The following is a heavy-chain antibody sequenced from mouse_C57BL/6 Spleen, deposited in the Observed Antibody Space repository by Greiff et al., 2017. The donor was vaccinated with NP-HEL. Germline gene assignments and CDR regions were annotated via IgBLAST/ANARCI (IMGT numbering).Heavy chain of an antibody. CDR2: IDPENGDT. D-gene: IGHD3-2*02. CDR1: GFNIKDDY. V-gene: IGHV14-4*01. J-gene: IGHJ3*01. Sequence: VQLQQSGAELVRPGASVKLSCTASGFNIKDDYMHWVKQRPEQGLEWIGWIDPENGDTEYASKFQGKATITADTSSNTAYLQLSSLTSEDTAVYYCTTKRRPVGFAYWGQGTLVTVSA. CDR3: TTKRRPVGFAY.